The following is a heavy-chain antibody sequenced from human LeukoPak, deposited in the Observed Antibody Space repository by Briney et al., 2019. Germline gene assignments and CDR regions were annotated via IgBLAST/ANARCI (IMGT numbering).Heavy chain of an antibody. V-gene: IGHV3-11*04. Sequence: PGGSLRLSCAASGFTFSDYYMSWIRQAPGKGLDWVSYISSICSTIYYADAVKDRFTISRDNAKNSLYLQMKSLRTKDTDVYYCTRAGPRDFVIWGQGTMVTVSS. J-gene: IGHJ3*02. CDR1: GFTFSDYY. CDR2: ISSICSTI. CDR3: TRAGPRDFVI.